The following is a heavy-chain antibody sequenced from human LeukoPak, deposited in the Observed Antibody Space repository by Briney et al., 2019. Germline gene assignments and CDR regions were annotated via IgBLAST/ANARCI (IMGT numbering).Heavy chain of an antibody. CDR2: IKQDETEK. J-gene: IGHJ3*02. D-gene: IGHD1-14*01. Sequence: GGPLRLSCAASGFTFSNYWMSWVRQAPGKGLEWVANIKQDETEKDYVDSVKGRFTISKDNAKNSLYLQMNSLRNEDTAVYYCAREGNRRAFDIWGQGTMVTASS. CDR3: AREGNRRAFDI. V-gene: IGHV3-7*01. CDR1: GFTFSNYW.